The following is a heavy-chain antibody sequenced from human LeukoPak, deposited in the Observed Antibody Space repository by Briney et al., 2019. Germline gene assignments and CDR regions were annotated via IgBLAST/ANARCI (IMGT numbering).Heavy chain of an antibody. J-gene: IGHJ3*02. V-gene: IGHV4-34*01. Sequence: SETLSLTCTVSGGSINSYYWTWIRQPPGKGLEWIGEINHSGSTNYNPSLKSRVTISVDTSKNQFSLNLTFVTAADTAVYYCARVLRFDAFDIWGQGTRVIVSS. CDR1: GGSINSYY. CDR3: ARVLRFDAFDI. D-gene: IGHD3-10*01. CDR2: INHSGST.